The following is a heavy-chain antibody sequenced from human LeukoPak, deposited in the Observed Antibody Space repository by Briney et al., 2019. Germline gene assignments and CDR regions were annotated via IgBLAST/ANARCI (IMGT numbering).Heavy chain of an antibody. CDR1: GYTFTSYG. Sequence: ASVKVSCKASGYTFTSYGISWVRQAPGQGLEWMGWISAYNGNTDYAEKLQGRVTITTDTSTSTAYMELRSLRSDDTAVYYCARDVVVPAAILVAFDYWGQGTLVTVSS. J-gene: IGHJ4*02. D-gene: IGHD2-2*02. CDR2: ISAYNGNT. CDR3: ARDVVVPAAILVAFDY. V-gene: IGHV1-18*01.